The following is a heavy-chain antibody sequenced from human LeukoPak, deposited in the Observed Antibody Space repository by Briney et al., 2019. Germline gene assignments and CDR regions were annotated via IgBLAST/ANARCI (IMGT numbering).Heavy chain of an antibody. CDR2: ISSSSSYI. CDR3: ARDPEYDPQERYYDILTGYHS. J-gene: IGHJ4*02. D-gene: IGHD3-9*01. CDR1: GFTFSSYS. V-gene: IGHV3-21*01. Sequence: AGGSLRLSCAASGFTFSSYSMNWVRQAPGKGLEWVSSISSSSSYIYYADSVKGRFTISRDNAKNSLYLQMNSLRAEDTAVYYCARDPEYDPQERYYDILTGYHSWGQGTLVTVSS.